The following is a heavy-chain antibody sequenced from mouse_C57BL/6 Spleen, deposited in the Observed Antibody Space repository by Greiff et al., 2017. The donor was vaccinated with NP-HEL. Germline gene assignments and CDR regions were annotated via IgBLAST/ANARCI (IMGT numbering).Heavy chain of an antibody. CDR1: GYTFTSYW. D-gene: IGHD1-1*01. V-gene: IGHV1-52*01. CDR3: ARGGYYGSSYDYFDY. J-gene: IGHJ2*01. CDR2: IDPPDSET. Sequence: QVQLQQPGAELVRPGSSVKLSCKASGYTFTSYWMHWVKQRPIQGLEWIGNIDPPDSETHYNQKFKDKATLTVDKSSSTAYMQLSSLTSEDSAVYYCARGGYYGSSYDYFDYWGQGTTLTVSS.